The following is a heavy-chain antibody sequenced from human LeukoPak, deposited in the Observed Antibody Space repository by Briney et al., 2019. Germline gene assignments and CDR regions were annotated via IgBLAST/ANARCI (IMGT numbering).Heavy chain of an antibody. V-gene: IGHV1-2*04. D-gene: IGHD5-12*01. J-gene: IGHJ4*02. CDR3: ASGAVDSGYDYGPQDFDY. CDR2: INPNSGGT. Sequence: ASVKVSCKASGYTFTGYYMHWVRQAPGQGLEWMGWINPNSGGTNYAQKFQGWVTMTRDTSISTAYMELSRLRSDDTAVYYCASGAVDSGYDYGPQDFDYWGREPWSPSPQ. CDR1: GYTFTGYY.